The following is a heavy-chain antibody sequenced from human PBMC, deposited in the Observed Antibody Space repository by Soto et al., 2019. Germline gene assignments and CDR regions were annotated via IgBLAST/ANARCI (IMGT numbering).Heavy chain of an antibody. V-gene: IGHV3-23*01. D-gene: IGHD6-19*01. CDR2: ISGSGGST. J-gene: IGHJ4*02. CDR3: AKDHLSRSGWQFDY. Sequence: EVQLLESGGGLVQPGGSLRLSCAASGLTLTSYAMSWVRQAPGKGLEWVSSISGSGGSTYYADYVKGRFTISSDNYKNTLYLQMNSLRDEDTAVYYCAKDHLSRSGWQFDYWGQGTLVTVSS. CDR1: GLTLTSYA.